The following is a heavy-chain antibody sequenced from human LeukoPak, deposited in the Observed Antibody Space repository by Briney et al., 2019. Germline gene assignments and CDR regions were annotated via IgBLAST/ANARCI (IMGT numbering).Heavy chain of an antibody. CDR3: ARDPLGYSSTNFDY. Sequence: EGSLRLSCAASGFTFSSCEMNWVRQAPGKGLEWVSYISSSGSTIYYADSVKGRFTISRDNAKNSLYLQMNSLRAEDTAVYYCARDPLGYSSTNFDYWGQGTLVTVSS. V-gene: IGHV3-48*03. D-gene: IGHD6-13*01. J-gene: IGHJ4*02. CDR1: GFTFSSCE. CDR2: ISSSGSTI.